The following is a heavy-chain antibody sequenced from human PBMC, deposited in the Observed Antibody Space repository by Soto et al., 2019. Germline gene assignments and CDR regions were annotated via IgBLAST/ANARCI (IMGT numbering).Heavy chain of an antibody. CDR3: ARDDRATCTGSDCYYFDY. D-gene: IGHD2-8*02. J-gene: IGHJ4*01. CDR1: GDVFGQYG. CDR2: TSGYNDDT. Sequence: GASVKGSCKASGDVFGQYGSSWVRQAPGQGIEWMAWTSGYNDDTNYAPTFQHRVTLTTDPSTGTAYLDLRGLRSDDTAVYFCARDDRATCTGSDCYYFDYWGHGPLVTVSS. V-gene: IGHV1-18*04.